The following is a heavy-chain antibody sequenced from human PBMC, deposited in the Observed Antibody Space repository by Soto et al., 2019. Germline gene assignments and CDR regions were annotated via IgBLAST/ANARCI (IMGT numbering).Heavy chain of an antibody. J-gene: IGHJ4*02. Sequence: SETLSLTCTVSGGSISSYYWSWIRQPPGKGLEWIGYIYYSGSTNYNPSLKSRVTISVDTSKNQFSLKLSSVTAADTAVYYCAREYYDYVWGSYRYWGFDYWGQGTLVTVSS. D-gene: IGHD3-16*02. CDR1: GGSISSYY. V-gene: IGHV4-59*01. CDR2: IYYSGST. CDR3: AREYYDYVWGSYRYWGFDY.